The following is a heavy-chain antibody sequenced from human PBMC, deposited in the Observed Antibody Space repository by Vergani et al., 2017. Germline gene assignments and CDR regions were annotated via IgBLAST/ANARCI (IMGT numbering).Heavy chain of an antibody. CDR2: INSDGSNT. V-gene: IGHV3-74*01. Sequence: EVQLVESGGGLVQPGGSLRLSCAASGFTFSSYWMHWVRQAPGKGLVWVSRINSDGSNTSYADSVKGRFTISRDNAKNTLYLQMNSLRAEDTAVYYCARSAMCNIFGVVTDNFDYWGQGTLVTVSA. J-gene: IGHJ4*01. CDR3: ARSAMCNIFGVVTDNFDY. D-gene: IGHD3-3*02. CDR1: GFTFSSYW.